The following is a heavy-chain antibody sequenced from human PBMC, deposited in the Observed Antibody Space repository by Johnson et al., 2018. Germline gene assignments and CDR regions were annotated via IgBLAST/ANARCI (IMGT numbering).Heavy chain of an antibody. V-gene: IGHV3-9*01. CDR2: ISWNSGSI. Sequence: EVQLVESGGGLVQPGRSLRLSCAASGFTFDDYAMHWVRQAPGKGLEWVSGISWNSGSIGYADSVTGRFTISRDNAKNSLYLQMHSLRAEDTALYYCAKDIGSSGRSGYFQHWGQGTLVTVSS. D-gene: IGHD3-22*01. CDR1: GFTFDDYA. CDR3: AKDIGSSGRSGYFQH. J-gene: IGHJ1*01.